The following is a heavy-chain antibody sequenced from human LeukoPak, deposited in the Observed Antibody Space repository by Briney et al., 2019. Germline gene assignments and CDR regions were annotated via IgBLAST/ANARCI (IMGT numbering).Heavy chain of an antibody. J-gene: IGHJ4*02. CDR1: GFTFSSYS. V-gene: IGHV3-48*04. D-gene: IGHD3-10*01. Sequence: GGSLRLSCAASGFTFSSYSMNWVRQAPGKGLEWVSYISSSSSTIYYADSVKGRFTISRDNAKNSLYLQMNSLRAEDTAVYYCARGRGSFDYWGQGTLVTVSS. CDR2: ISSSSSTI. CDR3: ARGRGSFDY.